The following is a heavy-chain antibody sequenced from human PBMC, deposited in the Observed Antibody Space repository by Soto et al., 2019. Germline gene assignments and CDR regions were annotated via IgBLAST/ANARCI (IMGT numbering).Heavy chain of an antibody. D-gene: IGHD4-17*01. CDR2: ISYDGSNK. J-gene: IGHJ6*02. Sequence: TVGSLRLSCAASGFTFSSYGMHWVRQAPGKGLEWVAVISYDGSNKYYADSVKGRFTISRDNSKNTLYLQMNSLRAEDTAVYYCAKDIALYGDYVYYYYGMDVWGQGTTVTVSS. V-gene: IGHV3-30*18. CDR3: AKDIALYGDYVYYYYGMDV. CDR1: GFTFSSYG.